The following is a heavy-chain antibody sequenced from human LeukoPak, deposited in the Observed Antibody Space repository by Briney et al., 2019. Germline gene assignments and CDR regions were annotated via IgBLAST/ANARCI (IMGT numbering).Heavy chain of an antibody. Sequence: GGSLRLSCEASGFTFSAYAMNWVRQAPGKGLEWVSSISSSSSYIYYADSVKGRFTISRDNAKNSLYLQMNSLRAEDTAVYYCARDYDILTGETDYWGQGTLVTVSS. J-gene: IGHJ4*02. D-gene: IGHD3-9*01. CDR3: ARDYDILTGETDY. CDR2: ISSSSSYI. V-gene: IGHV3-21*01. CDR1: GFTFSAYA.